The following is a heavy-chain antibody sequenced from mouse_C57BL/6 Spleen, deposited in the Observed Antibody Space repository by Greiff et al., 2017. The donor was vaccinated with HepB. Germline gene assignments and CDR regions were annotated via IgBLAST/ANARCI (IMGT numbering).Heavy chain of an antibody. CDR3: ARGCSIATGVAGWYFDV. J-gene: IGHJ1*03. CDR1: GFNIKDYY. Sequence: VQLKQSGAELVKPGASVKLSCTASGFNIKDYYMHWVKQRTEQGLEWIGRIDPEDGETKYAPKFQGKATITADTSSNTAYLQLSSLTSEDTAVYYCARGCSIATGVAGWYFDVWGTGTTVTVSS. CDR2: IDPEDGET. D-gene: IGHD1-1*01. V-gene: IGHV14-2*01.